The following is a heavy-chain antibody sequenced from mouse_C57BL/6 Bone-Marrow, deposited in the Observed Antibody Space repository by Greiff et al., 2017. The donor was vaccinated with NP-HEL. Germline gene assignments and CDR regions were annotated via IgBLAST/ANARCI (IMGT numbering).Heavy chain of an antibody. CDR2: INSDGGST. CDR3: ASPTGTGFAY. V-gene: IGHV5-2*03. D-gene: IGHD4-1*01. J-gene: IGHJ3*01. Sequence: EVKVEESGGGLVQPGESLKLSCESNEYEFPSHDMSWVRKTPEKRLALVAAINSDGGSTYYPDTMERRFIISRDNTKKTLYLQMSSLRSEDTALYYCASPTGTGFAYWGQGTLVTVSA. CDR1: EYEFPSHD.